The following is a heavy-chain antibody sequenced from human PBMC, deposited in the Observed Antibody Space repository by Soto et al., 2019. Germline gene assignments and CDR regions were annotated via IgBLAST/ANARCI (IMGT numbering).Heavy chain of an antibody. CDR3: AKYQTHAFDI. CDR2: ISDDGSKK. Sequence: QVQLVESGGGVVQPGRSLRLSCAASGFTFSSYGMYWVRQAPGKGLEWVAVISDDGSKKYYADSVKGRFTISRDNSKNTLYLQMNSLRAEDTAVYYCAKYQTHAFDIWGQGTMVTVSS. V-gene: IGHV3-30*18. CDR1: GFTFSSYG. J-gene: IGHJ3*02.